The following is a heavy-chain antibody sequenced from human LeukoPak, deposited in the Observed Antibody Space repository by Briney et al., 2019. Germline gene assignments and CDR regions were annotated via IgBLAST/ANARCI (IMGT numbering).Heavy chain of an antibody. D-gene: IGHD3-22*01. Sequence: SETLSLTCTVSGGSLSGHYWSWIRQPPGKRLEWIGYVSYTGRTKYNPSLQSRVTISIDTSKSQFSLKPTSVTSADTAVYSCARLLDNDISGDPDTFGVWGQGTTVIVSS. V-gene: IGHV4-59*11. CDR3: ARLLDNDISGDPDTFGV. CDR1: GGSLSGHY. J-gene: IGHJ3*01. CDR2: VSYTGRT.